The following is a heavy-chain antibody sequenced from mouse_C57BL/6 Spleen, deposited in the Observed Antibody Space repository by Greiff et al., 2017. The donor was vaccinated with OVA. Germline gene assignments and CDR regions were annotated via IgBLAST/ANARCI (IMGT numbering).Heavy chain of an antibody. D-gene: IGHD1-1*01. V-gene: IGHV5-6*01. Sequence: EVQVVESGGDLVKPGGSLKLSCAASGFTFSSYGMSWVRQTPDKRLEWVATISSGGSYTYYPDSVKGRFTISRDNAKNTLYLQMSSLKSEDTAMYYCARHFITTVVATPAWFAYWGQGTLVTVSA. CDR3: ARHFITTVVATPAWFAY. J-gene: IGHJ3*01. CDR1: GFTFSSYG. CDR2: ISSGGSYT.